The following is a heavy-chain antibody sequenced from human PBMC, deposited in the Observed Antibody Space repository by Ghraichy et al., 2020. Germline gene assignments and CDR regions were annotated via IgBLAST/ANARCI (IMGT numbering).Heavy chain of an antibody. V-gene: IGHV4-39*01. CDR2: IYYSGST. CDR3: ARPRYSGYERGAFDI. D-gene: IGHD5-12*01. J-gene: IGHJ3*02. Sequence: SETLSLTCTVSGGSINSRSYYWDWIRQPPGKGLEWIGSIYYSGSTYYNPSLKSRVTISVDTSNNQFSLNLSSVTAADTAVYYCARPRYSGYERGAFDIWGQGTMVTVSS. CDR1: GGSINSRSYY.